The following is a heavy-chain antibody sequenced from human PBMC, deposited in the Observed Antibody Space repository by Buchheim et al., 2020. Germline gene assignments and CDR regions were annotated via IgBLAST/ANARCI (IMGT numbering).Heavy chain of an antibody. J-gene: IGHJ6*02. CDR1: GASVSSTNYF. CDR3: AAVTDGGIAASGTIEAYVTDL. V-gene: IGHV4-39*01. Sequence: QVHLQESGPGLVKPSETLSLTCSVSGASVSSTNYFWGWIRQSLGKGLEWIGTIDNSGHTYYNPSLNTGVTISVDSSRNQISLNVHSVTAADTAVYYCAAVTDGGIAASGTIEAYVTDLWGQG. CDR2: IDNSGHT. D-gene: IGHD6-13*01.